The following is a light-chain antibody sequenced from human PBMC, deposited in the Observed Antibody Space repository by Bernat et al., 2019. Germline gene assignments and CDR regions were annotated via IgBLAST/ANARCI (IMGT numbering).Light chain of an antibody. V-gene: IGLV2-14*03. CDR1: SSDVGGYDY. J-gene: IGLJ2*01. CDR3: RSYTSSSTIVL. CDR2: DVT. Sequence: QSALTQPASVSGSPGQSITISCTGTSSDVGGYDYVCWYQQHPGNAPKLVIYDVTNRPSGVSNRFSGFKSGNTASLTISGLQAEDEADYYCRSYTSSSTIVLFGGGTKLTGL.